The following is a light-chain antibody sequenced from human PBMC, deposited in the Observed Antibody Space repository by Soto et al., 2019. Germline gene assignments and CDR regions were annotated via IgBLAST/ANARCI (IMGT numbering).Light chain of an antibody. CDR3: QQYGNSPYT. Sequence: EVVLTQSPGTLSLSPGERATLSCRASQSITSSYLAWYQHKSGRAPRLLIFAASNRATGIPDRFSGSGSGTDFTLTISRLEPEDFALYYCQQYGNSPYTFGQGTKLEIK. J-gene: IGKJ2*01. CDR2: AAS. V-gene: IGKV3-20*01. CDR1: QSITSSY.